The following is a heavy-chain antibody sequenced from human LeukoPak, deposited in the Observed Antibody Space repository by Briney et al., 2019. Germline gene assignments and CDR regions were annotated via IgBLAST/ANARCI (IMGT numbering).Heavy chain of an antibody. CDR1: GGSFSGYY. V-gene: IGHV4-34*01. CDR2: INHSGST. Sequence: SETLSLTCALYGGSFSGYYWTWIREPPGKELEWIGEINHSGSTNYNPSLKSRVTISVDTSKNQFSLKLSSVTAADTAVYYCARRAYYGSGSYYAVDYWGQGTLVTVSS. J-gene: IGHJ4*02. CDR3: ARRAYYGSGSYYAVDY. D-gene: IGHD3-10*01.